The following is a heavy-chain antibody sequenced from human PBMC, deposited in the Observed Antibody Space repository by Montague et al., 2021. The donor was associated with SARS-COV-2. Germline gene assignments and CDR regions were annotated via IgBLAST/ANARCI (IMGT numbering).Heavy chain of an antibody. V-gene: IGHV3-48*03. CDR1: GFTFSSYE. J-gene: IGHJ5*02. Sequence: SLRLSCAASGFTFSSYEMNWVRQAPGKGLEWVSYISSSGSTICYADSVKGRFTISRGNAKNSLYPQMNSLRAEDTAVYYCARLGYCSGGSCIDPWGQGTLVTVSS. D-gene: IGHD2-15*01. CDR3: ARLGYCSGGSCIDP. CDR2: ISSSGSTI.